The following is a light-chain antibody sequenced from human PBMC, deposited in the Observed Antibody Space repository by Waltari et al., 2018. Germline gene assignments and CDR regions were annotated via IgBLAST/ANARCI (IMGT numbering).Light chain of an antibody. V-gene: IGLV2-23*02. CDR2: DVS. CDR1: SSDVGGYNS. J-gene: IGLJ2*01. Sequence: QSALTQPASVSGSPGQSITISCTGTSSDVGGYNSVSWYQHHPGKAPKVIIYDVSQRHSGVSSRFAGSKSGNTACLTISVLQPEDEADYFCCSYAGNYIHVLFGGGTKLTVL. CDR3: CSYAGNYIHVL.